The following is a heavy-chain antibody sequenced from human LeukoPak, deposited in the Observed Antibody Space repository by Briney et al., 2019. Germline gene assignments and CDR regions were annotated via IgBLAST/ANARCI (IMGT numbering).Heavy chain of an antibody. D-gene: IGHD3-3*01. V-gene: IGHV1-69*05. Sequence: SVKVSCKASGGTFISYAISWVRQAPGQGLEWMGGIIPIFGTANYAQKFQGRVTITTDESTSTAYMELSSLRSEDTAVYYCARPIRTIFGVVMPDAFDIWGQGTMVTVSS. J-gene: IGHJ3*02. CDR3: ARPIRTIFGVVMPDAFDI. CDR2: IIPIFGTA. CDR1: GGTFISYA.